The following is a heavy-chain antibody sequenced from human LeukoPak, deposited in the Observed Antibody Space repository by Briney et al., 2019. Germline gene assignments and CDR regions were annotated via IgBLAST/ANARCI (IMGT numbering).Heavy chain of an antibody. CDR3: ARDTLNGPFVISLDY. Sequence: SGGSLTLSCAASGYSFASYEMNWIRHAPGKGLEWVSHICRGGHVVRDVDSVRGRSSMSRDNAKDLLFLQMNDLWAEDTAVYYCARDTLNGPFVISLDYWGEGAVVTVSS. J-gene: IGHJ4*02. CDR2: ICRGGHVV. V-gene: IGHV3-48*03. D-gene: IGHD3-9*01. CDR1: GYSFASYE.